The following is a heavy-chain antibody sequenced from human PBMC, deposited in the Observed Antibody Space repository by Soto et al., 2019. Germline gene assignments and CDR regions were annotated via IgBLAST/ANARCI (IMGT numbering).Heavy chain of an antibody. CDR2: IYDSGNT. J-gene: IGHJ6*02. CDR3: ATCQLGEYYYAMDT. V-gene: IGHV4-4*02. CDR1: GDSITTYKW. D-gene: IGHD7-27*01. Sequence: TSETLSLTCGVSGDSITTYKWWTWVRQTPGKGLEWIGEIYDSGNTRYNPSLKSRVTISKDTSKNELSLKLNSVTVADTAVYYCATCQLGEYYYAMDTWGQGTTVTVSS.